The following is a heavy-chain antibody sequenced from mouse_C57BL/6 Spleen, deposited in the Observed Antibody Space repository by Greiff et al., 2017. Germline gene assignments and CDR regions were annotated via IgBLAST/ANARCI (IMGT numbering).Heavy chain of an antibody. CDR3: ARLGYYDAMDY. CDR1: GFTFSDYG. D-gene: IGHD1-1*02. CDR2: ISNLAYSI. V-gene: IGHV5-15*01. Sequence: EVKLVASGGGLVQPGGSLKPSCAASGFTFSDYGMAWVRQAPRKGPEWVAFISNLAYSIYYADTVTGRFTISRENAKNTLYLEMSSLRSEDTAMYYCARLGYYDAMDYWGQGTSVTGSS. J-gene: IGHJ4*01.